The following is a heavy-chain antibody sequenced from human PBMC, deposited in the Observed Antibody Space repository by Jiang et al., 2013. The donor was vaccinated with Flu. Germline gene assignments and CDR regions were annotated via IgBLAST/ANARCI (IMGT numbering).Heavy chain of an antibody. CDR1: GGSISSYY. CDR3: ARHSGSYGDYADDAFDI. J-gene: IGHJ3*02. Sequence: SGSGLVKPSETLSLTCTVSGGSISSYYWSWIRQPPGKGLEWIGYIYYSGSTNYNPSLKSRVTISVDTSKNQFSLKLSSVTAADTAVYYCARHSGSYGDYADDAFDIWGQGTMVTVSS. CDR2: IYYSGST. D-gene: IGHD4-17*01. V-gene: IGHV4-59*08.